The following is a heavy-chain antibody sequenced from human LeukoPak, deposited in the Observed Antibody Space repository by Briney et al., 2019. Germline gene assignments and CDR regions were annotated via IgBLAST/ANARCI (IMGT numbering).Heavy chain of an antibody. CDR2: IYYSGST. V-gene: IGHV4-59*08. Sequence: SETLSPTCTVSGGSISSFYWSWIRQPPGKGLEWIGYIYYSGSTNYNPSLKSRVTISVDTSKNQFSLKLRSVTAADTAVYYCARHVGYGNNWFDPWGQGTLVTVSS. J-gene: IGHJ5*02. D-gene: IGHD5-18*01. CDR3: ARHVGYGNNWFDP. CDR1: GGSISSFY.